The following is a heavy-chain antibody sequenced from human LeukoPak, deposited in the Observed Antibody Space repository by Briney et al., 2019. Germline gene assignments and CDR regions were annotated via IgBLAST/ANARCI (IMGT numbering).Heavy chain of an antibody. J-gene: IGHJ4*02. CDR1: GYTFTGYY. V-gene: IGHV1-2*02. D-gene: IGHD4-23*01. CDR2: INPNSGGT. CDR3: ARARARWTTVVTPYYFDY. Sequence: GSVKVSCKASGYTFTGYYMHWVRQAPGQGLEWMGWINPNSGGTNYAQKFQGRVTVTRDTSISTAYMELSRLRSDDTAVYYCARARARWTTVVTPYYFDYWGQGTLVTVSS.